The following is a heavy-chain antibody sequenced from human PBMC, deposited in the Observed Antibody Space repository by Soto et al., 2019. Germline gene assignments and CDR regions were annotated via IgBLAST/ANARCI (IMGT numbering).Heavy chain of an antibody. CDR3: ARAQDFGGCCQQRIDS. D-gene: IGHD3-10*01. CDR1: GGSFSGFY. J-gene: IGHJ5*01. V-gene: IGHV4-34*01. CDR2: INHVGIT. Sequence: QVQLQQSGAGLLKPSETLSLTCAVSGGSFSGFYWTWIRQSAGKGLEWLGGINHVGITNYNPSLTSRFSISEDTTKSQFSLKVSSVTAPVTAVYSCARAQDFGGCCQQRIDSWGQATLVADSS.